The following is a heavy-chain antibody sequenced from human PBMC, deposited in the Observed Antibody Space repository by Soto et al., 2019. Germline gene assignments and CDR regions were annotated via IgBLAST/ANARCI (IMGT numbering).Heavy chain of an antibody. CDR1: GGPISSSNW. Sequence: SETLSLTCAVSGGPISSSNWWSWVRQPPGKGLEWIGEIYHSGSTNYNPSLKSRVTISVDTSKNQFSLKLSSVTAADTAVYYCARGTTMVRGVIRRLWNWFDPWGQGTLVTVSS. CDR2: IYHSGST. D-gene: IGHD3-10*01. CDR3: ARGTTMVRGVIRRLWNWFDP. V-gene: IGHV4-4*02. J-gene: IGHJ5*02.